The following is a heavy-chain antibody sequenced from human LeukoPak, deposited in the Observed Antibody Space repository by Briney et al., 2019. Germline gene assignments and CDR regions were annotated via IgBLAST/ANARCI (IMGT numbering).Heavy chain of an antibody. CDR1: GYTFTGYY. J-gene: IGHJ4*02. Sequence: GASVKVSCKASGYTFTGYYMHWVRQAPGQGLEWMGWINPNSGGTNYAQKFQGRVTMTRDTSISTAYMELSRLRSDDTAVYYCARVVDGFYAETVDYWGQGTLVTVSS. V-gene: IGHV1-2*02. CDR2: INPNSGGT. CDR3: ARVVDGFYAETVDY. D-gene: IGHD2/OR15-2a*01.